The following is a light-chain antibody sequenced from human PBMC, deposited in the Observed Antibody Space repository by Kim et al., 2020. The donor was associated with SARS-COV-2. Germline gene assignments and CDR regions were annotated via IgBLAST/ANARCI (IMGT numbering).Light chain of an antibody. CDR1: SGSIASSN. CDR3: QSYDSTKDCV. Sequence: KTVTITCTRSSGSIASSNVHWYQQRPGSAPTTVIYDDNERPSGVPDRFSGSIDSSSTTASLTISGLRTEDEADYYCQSYDSTKDCVFGGGTQLTVL. V-gene: IGLV6-57*03. CDR2: DDN. J-gene: IGLJ2*01.